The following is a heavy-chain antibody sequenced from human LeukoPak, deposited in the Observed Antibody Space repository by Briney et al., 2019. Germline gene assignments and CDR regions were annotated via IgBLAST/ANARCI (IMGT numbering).Heavy chain of an antibody. V-gene: IGHV4-59*08. Sequence: SETLSLTCTVSGGSISSYYWSWIRQPPGKGLEWIGYIYYSWSTNYNPSLKSRVPISVDTSKNQFSLKLSSVTAADTAVYYCARHLPSPNYYGSGSYYNSPWFDPWGQGTLVTVSS. CDR3: ARHLPSPNYYGSGSYYNSPWFDP. CDR2: IYYSWST. D-gene: IGHD3-10*01. CDR1: GGSISSYY. J-gene: IGHJ5*02.